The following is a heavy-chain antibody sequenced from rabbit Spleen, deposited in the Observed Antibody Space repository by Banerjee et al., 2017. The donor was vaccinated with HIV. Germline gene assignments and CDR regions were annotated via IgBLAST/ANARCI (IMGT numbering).Heavy chain of an antibody. CDR3: ARDSGTSFSSYGMDL. J-gene: IGHJ6*01. V-gene: IGHV1S40*01. CDR1: GFSFSYNDY. Sequence: QSLEESGGGLVQPEGSLTLTCTTSGFSFSYNDYMCWVRQAPGKGLEWIACIDTGSSGFTYFASWAKGRFTISKTSSTTVTLQMTSLTAADTATYFCARDSGTSFSSYGMDLWGQGTLVTVS. D-gene: IGHD8-1*01. CDR2: IDTGSSGFT.